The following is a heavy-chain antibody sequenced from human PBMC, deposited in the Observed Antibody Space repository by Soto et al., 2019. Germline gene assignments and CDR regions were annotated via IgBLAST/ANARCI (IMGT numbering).Heavy chain of an antibody. CDR3: ARDPHRYCSSASCPSGGALAI. D-gene: IGHD2-2*01. CDR2: IYYTGST. J-gene: IGHJ3*02. CDR1: GGTISSYY. V-gene: IGHV4-59*01. Sequence: SETLSLTCAVSGGTISSYYWNWMRQPPGKGLEWLGYIYYTGSTNYNPSLKSRVTISVDTSKSQFSLKLTSVTAADTAVYYCARDPHRYCSSASCPSGGALAIWGQGIMVTVS.